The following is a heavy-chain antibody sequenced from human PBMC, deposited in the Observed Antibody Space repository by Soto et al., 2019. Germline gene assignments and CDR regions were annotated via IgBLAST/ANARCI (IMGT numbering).Heavy chain of an antibody. CDR1: GYTFTSYG. D-gene: IGHD2-2*01. J-gene: IGHJ4*02. V-gene: IGHV1-18*01. Sequence: ASVKVSCQASGYTFTSYGISWVRQAPGQGLEWMGWISAYNGNTNYAQKLQGRVTMTTDTSTSTAYMELRSLRSDDTAVYYCAKDSVVVPGGTTALDYWGQGTLVTVSS. CDR2: ISAYNGNT. CDR3: AKDSVVVPGGTTALDY.